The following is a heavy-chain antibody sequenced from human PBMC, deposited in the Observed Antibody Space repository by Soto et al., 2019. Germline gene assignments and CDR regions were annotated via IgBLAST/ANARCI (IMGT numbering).Heavy chain of an antibody. J-gene: IGHJ2*01. CDR3: ARVAGSYSTGGRYFDL. V-gene: IGHV4-34*01. Sequence: QVQLQQWGAGLLKPSETLSLSCAVYGGSFSGYYWTWIRQPPGKVLEWIGEINHDGNTNYNPSLTSRVTTSVDASKNHFSLNLRSVTAADTAVYYCARVAGSYSTGGRYFDLWGRGTLVTVSS. D-gene: IGHD2-8*02. CDR2: INHDGNT. CDR1: GGSFSGYY.